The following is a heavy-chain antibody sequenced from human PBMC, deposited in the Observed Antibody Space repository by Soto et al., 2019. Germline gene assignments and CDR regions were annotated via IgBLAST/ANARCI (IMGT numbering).Heavy chain of an antibody. CDR1: GGNFSRNG. CDR3: ARASDSTWYNVFDP. Sequence: QVQLVQSGAEVKKPGSSVKISCKTSGGNFSRNGISWVRQAPGQGLEWMGGIIPIFGTTNYAHKFRGRVTVTADESTCTVDMVMNSLRSEDTAVYYCARASDSTWYNVFDPWGQGTLVTVSS. J-gene: IGHJ5*02. CDR2: IIPIFGTT. D-gene: IGHD6-13*01. V-gene: IGHV1-69*01.